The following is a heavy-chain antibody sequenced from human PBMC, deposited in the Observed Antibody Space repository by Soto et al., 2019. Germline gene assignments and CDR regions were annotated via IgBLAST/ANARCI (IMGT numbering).Heavy chain of an antibody. CDR3: ATDGAGVVPGDVFDI. V-gene: IGHV3-48*02. J-gene: IGHJ3*02. CDR1: GFTFSTYS. D-gene: IGHD2-2*01. CDR2: ISDSSGNI. Sequence: GSLRLSCAASGFTFSTYSMNWVRQAPGKGLEWVSHISDSSGNIFYADSVMGRFTISRDNAKNSLYLQMNSLGDEDTAVYYCATDGAGVVPGDVFDIWAQGTMVTVSS.